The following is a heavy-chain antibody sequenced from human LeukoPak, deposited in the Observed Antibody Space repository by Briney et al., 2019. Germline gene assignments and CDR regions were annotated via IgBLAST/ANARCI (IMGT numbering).Heavy chain of an antibody. Sequence: ETLSLTCEVYGGSFSGFYWSWIRQSPGKGLEWIGEIYYTGTTNYNPSLKSRVTISIDKSKKQMSLKLSSVTAADTAVYYCARRGGRSVIGYWGQGTLVTVSS. CDR3: ARRGGRSVIGY. CDR1: GGSFSGFY. D-gene: IGHD3-3*02. J-gene: IGHJ4*02. V-gene: IGHV4-34*01. CDR2: IYYTGTT.